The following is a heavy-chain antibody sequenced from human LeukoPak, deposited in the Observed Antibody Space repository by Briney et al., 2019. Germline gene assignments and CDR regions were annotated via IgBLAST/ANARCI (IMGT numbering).Heavy chain of an antibody. CDR2: IYYSGST. CDR3: ARLYDFWSGYWFDY. V-gene: IGHV4-59*01. J-gene: IGHJ4*02. D-gene: IGHD3-3*01. CDR1: GGSISSYY. Sequence: PSGTLSLTCTVSGGSISSYYWSWIRQPPGKGLEWIGYIYYSGSTNYNPSLKSRVTISVDTSKNQFSLKLSSVTAADTAVYYCARLYDFWSGYWFDYWGQGTLVTVSS.